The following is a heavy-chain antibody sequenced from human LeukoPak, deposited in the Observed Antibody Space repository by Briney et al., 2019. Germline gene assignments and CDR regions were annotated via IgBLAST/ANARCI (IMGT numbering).Heavy chain of an antibody. CDR2: INSDGSST. J-gene: IGHJ4*02. V-gene: IGHV3-74*01. CDR3: ARDGYCSSTSCYYFDF. CDR1: GFTFSNYW. Sequence: PGGSLRLSCAASGFTFSNYWIHWVRQAPGRGLVWVSRINSDGSSTSYADSVKGRFTISRDNAKNTLYLQMNSLRAEDTAVYYCARDGYCSSTSCYYFDFWGQGNLVSVSS. D-gene: IGHD2-2*01.